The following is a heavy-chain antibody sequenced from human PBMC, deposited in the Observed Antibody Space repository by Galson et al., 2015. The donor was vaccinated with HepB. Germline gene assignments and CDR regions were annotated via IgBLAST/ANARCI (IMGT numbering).Heavy chain of an antibody. J-gene: IGHJ1*01. Sequence: SLRLSCAASGFTFSGYWMTWVRQAPGKGLEWVANIKQDGSEKYYVDSVKGRFTISRDNAKNSLSLQMNSLRAEDTAVYYCASGEYHLTGYFQHWGQGTLVTVSS. D-gene: IGHD2-2*01. CDR3: ASGEYHLTGYFQH. CDR2: IKQDGSEK. V-gene: IGHV3-7*01. CDR1: GFTFSGYW.